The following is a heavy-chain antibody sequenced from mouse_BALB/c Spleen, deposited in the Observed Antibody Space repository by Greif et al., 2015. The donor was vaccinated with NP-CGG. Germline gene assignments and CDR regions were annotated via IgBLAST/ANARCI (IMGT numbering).Heavy chain of an antibody. J-gene: IGHJ4*01. CDR2: IYPGSGNT. V-gene: IGHV1-84*02. Sequence: QVQLQQSGPELVKPGASVKISCKASGYTFTDYYINWVNQKPGQGLEWIGWIYPGSGNTKYNEKFKGKATLTADTSSSTAYMQFSSLTSEDTAVYFCARRTGTEAMDYWGQGTSVTVSS. CDR3: ARRTGTEAMDY. D-gene: IGHD4-1*01. CDR1: GYTFTDYY.